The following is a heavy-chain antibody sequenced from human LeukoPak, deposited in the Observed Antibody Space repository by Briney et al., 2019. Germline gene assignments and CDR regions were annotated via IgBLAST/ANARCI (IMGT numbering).Heavy chain of an antibody. J-gene: IGHJ4*02. Sequence: GGSLRLSCAASGFTFSSYAMHWVRQAPGKGLEWVAVISYDRSNKYYADSVKSRFTISRDNSKNTLYLQMNSLRAEDTAVYYCARYDSSGYYYYFDYWGQGTLVTVSS. CDR3: ARYDSSGYYYYFDY. D-gene: IGHD3-22*01. CDR2: ISYDRSNK. V-gene: IGHV3-30*01. CDR1: GFTFSSYA.